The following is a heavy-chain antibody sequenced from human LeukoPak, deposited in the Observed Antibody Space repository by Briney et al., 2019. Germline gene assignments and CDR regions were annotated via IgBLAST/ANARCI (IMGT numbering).Heavy chain of an antibody. CDR1: GFTVSSNY. CDR3: AADTVTIRGALSY. Sequence: GGSLRLSCAASGFTVSSNYMSWVRQAPGKGLEWVSVIYSGGSTYYADSVKGRFTISRGNSKNTLYLQMNSLRAEDTAVYYCAADTVTIRGALSYWGQGTLVTVSS. CDR2: IYSGGST. D-gene: IGHD4-17*01. J-gene: IGHJ4*02. V-gene: IGHV3-66*02.